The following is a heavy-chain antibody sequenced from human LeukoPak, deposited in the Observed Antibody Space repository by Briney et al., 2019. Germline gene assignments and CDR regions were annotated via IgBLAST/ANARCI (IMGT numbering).Heavy chain of an antibody. CDR3: AKGGDLYYYDSSGLYYFDY. J-gene: IGHJ4*02. CDR2: ISGSGGST. D-gene: IGHD3-22*01. V-gene: IGHV3-23*01. CDR1: GSTFSSYA. Sequence: GGSLRLSCAASGSTFSSYAMSWVRQAPGKGLEWVSAISGSGGSTYYADSVKGRFTISRDNSKNTLYLQMNSLRAEDTAVYYCAKGGDLYYYDSSGLYYFDYWGQGTLVTVSS.